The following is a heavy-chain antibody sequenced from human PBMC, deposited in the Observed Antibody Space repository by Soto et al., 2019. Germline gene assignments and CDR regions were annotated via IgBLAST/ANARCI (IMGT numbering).Heavy chain of an antibody. Sequence: CTVSGASISSADYYWSWIRQPPGKGLEWIGFIYYSGSTTYNPSLKSRVTISVDTSKNQFSLKLTSVTAADTAVYYCASSYGDYVYYWGQGTLVTVSS. CDR3: ASSYGDYVYY. CDR2: IYYSGST. V-gene: IGHV4-61*08. D-gene: IGHD4-17*01. CDR1: GASISSADYY. J-gene: IGHJ4*02.